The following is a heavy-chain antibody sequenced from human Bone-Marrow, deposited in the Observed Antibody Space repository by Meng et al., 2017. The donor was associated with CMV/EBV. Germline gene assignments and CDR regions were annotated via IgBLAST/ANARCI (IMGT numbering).Heavy chain of an antibody. CDR3: AKDIVGATFYYYYGMDV. D-gene: IGHD1-26*01. V-gene: IGHV3-7*01. Sequence: GGSLRLSCAASGFTFSSYYMTWVRQAPGKGLEWVANIKQDGTEKYYVDSVKGRFTISRDNAKNSLFLQMNSLRAEDTAMYYCAKDIVGATFYYYYGMDVWGQGTTVTVSS. CDR1: GFTFSSYY. CDR2: IKQDGTEK. J-gene: IGHJ6*02.